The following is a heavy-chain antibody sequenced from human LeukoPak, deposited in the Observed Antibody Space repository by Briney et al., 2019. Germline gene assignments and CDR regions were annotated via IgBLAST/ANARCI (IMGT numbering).Heavy chain of an antibody. CDR1: GFAFRNYW. Sequence: GVSLRLSCAASGFAFRNYWMRWVRQAPGGGLEWVANIKQDGSERYYVDSVKGRFTVSRDNAKNSLYLQMNSLRAEDTAVYSCARDGVSGYTTSWYDYWGQGTLVTVSS. CDR3: ARDGVSGYTTSWYDY. CDR2: IKQDGSER. V-gene: IGHV3-7*01. J-gene: IGHJ4*02. D-gene: IGHD6-13*01.